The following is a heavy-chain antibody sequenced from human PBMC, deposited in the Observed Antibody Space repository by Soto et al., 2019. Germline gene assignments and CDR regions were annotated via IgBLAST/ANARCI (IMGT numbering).Heavy chain of an antibody. CDR3: AKDAISGDGIWLMDS. J-gene: IGHJ5*02. CDR2: LLRSGSSA. Sequence: VPLLESGGGLVQPGGSLRLSCAASGFTFRNYAMTWARQAPGKGLEWVSSLLRSGSSAYYADSVRGRFTISSDTSANSLYLQMDNLRAEDTAIYYCAKDAISGDGIWLMDSWGQGTVVTVSS. CDR1: GFTFRNYA. D-gene: IGHD4-17*01. V-gene: IGHV3-23*01.